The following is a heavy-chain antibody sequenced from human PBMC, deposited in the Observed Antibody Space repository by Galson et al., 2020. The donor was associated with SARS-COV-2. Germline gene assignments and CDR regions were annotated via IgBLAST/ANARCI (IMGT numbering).Heavy chain of an antibody. D-gene: IGHD1-7*01. CDR3: ARDLDNWNYSPRHYYYYYMDV. V-gene: IGHV1-18*01. Sequence: GESLKISCKASGYTFNSHGITWVRQAPRQGLEWMGWISGYSGNTKLAQKFQGRLTMTTDTSTNTAYMELRSLRSDDTAVYYCARDLDNWNYSPRHYYYYYMDVWGKGTTVTVSS. CDR2: ISGYSGNT. CDR1: GYTFNSHG. J-gene: IGHJ6*03.